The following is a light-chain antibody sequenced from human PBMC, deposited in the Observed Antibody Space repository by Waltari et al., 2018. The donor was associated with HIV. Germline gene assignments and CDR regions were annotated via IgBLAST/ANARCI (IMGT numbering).Light chain of an antibody. J-gene: IGKJ1*01. V-gene: IGKV3D-15*01. CDR1: QSISSK. CDR2: GAS. CDR3: HQYGDWPPWT. Sequence: EIVMTQSSATLSVSPGERVTLSCRASQSISSKLAWYQQRPGQAPGLLIYGASTRATDIPARFSGSGSGTEFTLTISSLQAEDFAVYYCHQYGDWPPWTFGQGTKVEIK.